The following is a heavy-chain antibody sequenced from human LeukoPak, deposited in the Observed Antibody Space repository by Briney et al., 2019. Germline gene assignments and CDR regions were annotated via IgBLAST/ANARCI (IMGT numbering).Heavy chain of an antibody. CDR1: GFTFSSYA. V-gene: IGHV3-23*01. J-gene: IGHJ5*02. Sequence: GGSLRLSCAASGFTFSSYAMSWVRQAPGKGLEWVSAISGSGGSTYYADSVKGRFTISRDNAKNSLYLQMNSLRAQDTAVYYGARDGNYGYHHNWFDPWGQGTLVTVSS. D-gene: IGHD1-7*01. CDR2: ISGSGGST. CDR3: ARDGNYGYHHNWFDP.